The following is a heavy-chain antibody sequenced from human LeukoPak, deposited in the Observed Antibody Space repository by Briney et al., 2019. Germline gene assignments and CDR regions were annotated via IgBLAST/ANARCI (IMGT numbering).Heavy chain of an antibody. CDR2: SYYSGST. Sequence: PSETLSLTCTVSGGSISSSYWSWIRQPPGKGLEWIGYSYYSGSTNYNPSLKSRVTISVDTSKNQFSLKLSAVTAADTAVYYCARDASGGTRGSGTYYTFFYWGQGTLVTVSS. CDR3: ARDASGGTRGSGTYYTFFY. J-gene: IGHJ4*02. CDR1: GGSISSSY. V-gene: IGHV4-59*01. D-gene: IGHD3-10*01.